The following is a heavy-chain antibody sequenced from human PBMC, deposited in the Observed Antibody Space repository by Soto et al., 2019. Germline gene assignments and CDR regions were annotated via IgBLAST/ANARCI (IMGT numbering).Heavy chain of an antibody. J-gene: IGHJ4*02. CDR1: GFTVSDFY. CDR2: ISNSGRSI. CDR3: ARRGSSGWYESYFDY. Sequence: QVHLVESGGGLVKPGGSLRLSCAASGFTVSDFYMIWIRQAPGKGLEGVSYISNSGRSINYADSVEGRFTISRDNAKNSLYLQMNSLRAEDTAVYYCARRGSSGWYESYFDYWGQGTLVTVSS. V-gene: IGHV3-11*01. D-gene: IGHD6-19*01.